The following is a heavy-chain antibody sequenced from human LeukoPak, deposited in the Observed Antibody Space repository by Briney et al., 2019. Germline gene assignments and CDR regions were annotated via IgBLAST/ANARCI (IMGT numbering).Heavy chain of an antibody. V-gene: IGHV3-30-3*01. J-gene: IGHJ4*02. Sequence: GGSLRLSCAASGFTFSSYAMHWVRQAPGKGLEWVAVISYDGSNKYYADSVKGRFTISRDNAKNSLYLQMNSLRDEDTAVYYRATYDSSGYYWGQGTLVTVSS. CDR1: GFTFSSYA. CDR2: ISYDGSNK. D-gene: IGHD3-22*01. CDR3: ATYDSSGYY.